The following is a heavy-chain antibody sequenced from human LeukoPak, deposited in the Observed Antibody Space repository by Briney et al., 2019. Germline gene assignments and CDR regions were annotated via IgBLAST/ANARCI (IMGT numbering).Heavy chain of an antibody. V-gene: IGHV3-23*01. D-gene: IGHD2-15*01. J-gene: IGHJ4*02. CDR2: ISGSGGST. CDR3: AKDLTMVVVAYFDY. Sequence: GGSLRLSCAVSGFTFSSYAMSWVRQAPGKGLEWVSAISGSGGSTYYADSGKGRITSYRDNSKNTLYLQMNSLRDEDTAVCDCAKDLTMVVVAYFDYWGQGTLVTVSS. CDR1: GFTFSSYA.